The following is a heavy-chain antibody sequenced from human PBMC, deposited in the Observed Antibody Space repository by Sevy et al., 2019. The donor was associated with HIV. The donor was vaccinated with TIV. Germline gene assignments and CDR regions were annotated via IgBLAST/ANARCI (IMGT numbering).Heavy chain of an antibody. V-gene: IGHV3-30*04. J-gene: IGHJ4*02. D-gene: IGHD3-16*01. CDR2: ISNDGNNK. CDR1: DFTVSYYA. CDR3: ARAPLYYDTSVYFDY. Sequence: GGSLRLSCVASDFTVSYYAMHWVRQAPGKGLEWVAVISNDGNNKRYAKSVKGRFTVSRDNSKNTLYLELNSLRPEDTAIFYLARAPLYYDTSVYFDYWGQRTLVTVSS.